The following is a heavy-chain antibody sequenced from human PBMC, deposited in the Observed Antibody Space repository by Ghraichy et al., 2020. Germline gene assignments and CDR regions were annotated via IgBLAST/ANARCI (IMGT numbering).Heavy chain of an antibody. D-gene: IGHD3-22*01. J-gene: IGHJ6*02. CDR1: GGSISSYY. V-gene: IGHV4-59*01. Sequence: SETLSLTCTVSGGSISSYYWSWIRQPPGKGLEWIGYIYYSGSTNYNPSLKSRVTISVDTSKNQFSLKLSSVTAADTAVYYCASKSSSGYYYHYGMDVWGQGTTVTVSS. CDR3: ASKSSSGYYYHYGMDV. CDR2: IYYSGST.